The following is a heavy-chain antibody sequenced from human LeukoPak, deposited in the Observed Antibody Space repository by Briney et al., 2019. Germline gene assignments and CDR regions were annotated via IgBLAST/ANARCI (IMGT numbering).Heavy chain of an antibody. J-gene: IGHJ4*02. V-gene: IGHV3-23*01. CDR2: ISGSGGST. D-gene: IGHD5-18*01. Sequence: PGGSLRLSCAASEFTLSSYAMSWVRQAPGKGLEWVSAISGSGGSTYYADSVKGRFTISRDNSKNTLYLQMNSLRAEDTAVYYCAKDFRGYSYFFDYWGQATLVTVSS. CDR1: EFTLSSYA. CDR3: AKDFRGYSYFFDY.